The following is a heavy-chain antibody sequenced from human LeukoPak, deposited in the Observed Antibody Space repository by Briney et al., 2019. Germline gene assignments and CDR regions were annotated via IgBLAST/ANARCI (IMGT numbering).Heavy chain of an antibody. D-gene: IGHD6-19*01. Sequence: GGSRRLSCAASGFTFSSYWMSWVRQAPGKGLEWVANIKQDGREKYYVDSVKGRFTISRDNAKNSLYLQMNSLRAEDTAVYYCATIAVEVCYDYWGQGTLVTVSS. CDR3: ATIAVEVCYDY. CDR2: IKQDGREK. J-gene: IGHJ4*02. CDR1: GFTFSSYW. V-gene: IGHV3-7*03.